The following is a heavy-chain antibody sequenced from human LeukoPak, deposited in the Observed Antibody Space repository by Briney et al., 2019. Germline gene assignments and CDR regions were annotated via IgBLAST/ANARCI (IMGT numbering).Heavy chain of an antibody. CDR1: GGSFSGYY. D-gene: IGHD3-22*01. CDR2: INHSGST. CDR3: VRSPDYYDSSGAYYYYYMDV. V-gene: IGHV4-34*01. J-gene: IGHJ6*03. Sequence: SETLSLTCAVYGGSFSGYYWSWIRQPPGKGLEWIGEINHSGSTNYNPSLKSRVTISVDKSKNQFSLRLSSVTAADTAVYYCVRSPDYYDSSGAYYYYYMDVWGKGTTVTISS.